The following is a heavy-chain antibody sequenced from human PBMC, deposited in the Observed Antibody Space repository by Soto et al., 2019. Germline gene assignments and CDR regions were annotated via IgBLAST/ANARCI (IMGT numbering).Heavy chain of an antibody. CDR1: GYTFTTND. D-gene: IGHD3-3*01. Sequence: QVHLVQSGAEVRKPGASVKVSCKAFGYTFTTNDINWVRQHPGQGLEWLGWMDPNSGVACDAQKFQGRVIMTRDTSTITDQMEVIGPTSEDRAVYYCWGEKKFDFWRKGLDVWGQGTTVIVSS. V-gene: IGHV1-8*02. CDR3: WGEKKFDFWRKGLDV. J-gene: IGHJ6*02. CDR2: MDPNSGVA.